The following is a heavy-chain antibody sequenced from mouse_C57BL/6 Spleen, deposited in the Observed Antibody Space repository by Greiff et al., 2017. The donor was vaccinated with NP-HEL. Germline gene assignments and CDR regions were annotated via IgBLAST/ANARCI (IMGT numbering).Heavy chain of an antibody. CDR2: IYPRSGNT. Sequence: VQRVESGAELARPGASVKLSCKASGYTFTSYGISWVKQRTGQGLEWIGEIYPRSGNTYYNEKFKGKATLTADKSSSTAYMELRSLTSEDSAVYFCARFLGEAYWGQGTLVTVSA. J-gene: IGHJ3*01. CDR3: ARFLGEAY. V-gene: IGHV1-81*01. CDR1: GYTFTSYG.